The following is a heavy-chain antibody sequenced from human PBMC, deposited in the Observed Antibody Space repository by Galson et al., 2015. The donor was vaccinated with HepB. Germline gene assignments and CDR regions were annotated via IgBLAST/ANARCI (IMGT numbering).Heavy chain of an antibody. V-gene: IGHV3-48*01. Sequence: SLRLSCAASGFTFSSYSMNWVRQAPGKGLEWVSYISSSSSTIYYADSVKGRFTISRDNAKNSLYLQMNSLRAEDTAVYYCARGYSYGLFDYWGQGTLVTVSS. CDR2: ISSSSSTI. J-gene: IGHJ4*02. D-gene: IGHD5-18*01. CDR3: ARGYSYGLFDY. CDR1: GFTFSSYS.